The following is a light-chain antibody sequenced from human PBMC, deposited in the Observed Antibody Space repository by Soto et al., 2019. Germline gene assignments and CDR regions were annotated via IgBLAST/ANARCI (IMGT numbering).Light chain of an antibody. CDR3: CIYATKYI. J-gene: IGLJ1*01. Sequence: QSALIQPRSVSASLGQSVTISCIGSLSDVAVYEYVSWYQQQPDKAPKLMIYDVNKRASGVPDRFSGSKSGNAASLIISGLQVADEADYYCCIYATKYIFGTGTKLTVL. CDR1: LSDVAVYEY. CDR2: DVN. V-gene: IGLV2-11*01.